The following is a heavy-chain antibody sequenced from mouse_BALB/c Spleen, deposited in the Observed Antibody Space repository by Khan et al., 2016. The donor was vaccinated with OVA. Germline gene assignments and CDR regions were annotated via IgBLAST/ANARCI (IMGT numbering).Heavy chain of an antibody. CDR1: GYTFTDYN. D-gene: IGHD1-2*01. CDR2: FFPNSGGS. Sequence: VQLKQSGPEVVKPGASVKISCKASGYTFTDYNMDWVKQRHGKSLEWIGYFFPNSGGSGYSQKFKTKATLTVDISSSTAYMDLRSLTSEDSAVYYCVSSGYGSFGFWGQGTLVTVSA. J-gene: IGHJ3*01. V-gene: IGHV1S29*02. CDR3: VSSGYGSFGF.